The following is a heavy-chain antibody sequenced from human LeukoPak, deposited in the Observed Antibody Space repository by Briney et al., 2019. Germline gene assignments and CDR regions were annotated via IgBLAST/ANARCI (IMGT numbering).Heavy chain of an antibody. CDR2: VYTSGTT. V-gene: IGHV4-4*07. D-gene: IGHD4-23*01. CDR3: LYGGNSGDWVY. Sequence: SETLSLTCNVSGGSIHNYYWHWIRQPAGKGLEWVGRVYTSGTTIYNPSLKSRVTMSVDTSKNQFSLKLSSVTAADTAVYYCLYGGNSGDWVYWGQGTLVTVSS. CDR1: GGSIHNYY. J-gene: IGHJ4*02.